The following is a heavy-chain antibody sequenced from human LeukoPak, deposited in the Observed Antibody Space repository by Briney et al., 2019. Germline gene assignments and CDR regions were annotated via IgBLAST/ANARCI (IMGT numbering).Heavy chain of an antibody. V-gene: IGHV3-21*01. D-gene: IGHD4-17*01. CDR1: GFTFSTYS. CDR2: ISSSSNYI. J-gene: IGHJ1*01. Sequence: GGSLRLSCAASGFTFSTYSMNWVRQAPRKGLEWVSSISSSSNYICYADSVKGRFSISRDDAKNSLFLQMNGLRAEDTAVYYCARDMTTATTCYLQHWGQGTLVTVSS. CDR3: ARDMTTATTCYLQH.